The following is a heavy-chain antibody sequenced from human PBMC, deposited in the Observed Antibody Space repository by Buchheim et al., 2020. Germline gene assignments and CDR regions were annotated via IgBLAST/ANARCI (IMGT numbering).Heavy chain of an antibody. D-gene: IGHD3-10*01. CDR2: IYWDDDK. CDR1: GFSLSTSGVG. Sequence: QITLKESGPTLVKPTQTLTLTCTFSGFSLSTSGVGVGWIRQPPGKALEWLALIYWDDDKRYSPSLKSRLTITKDTSKNQVVLTMTKMDPVDTAKYYCANRTQQWFRELLSFDYWGQGTL. J-gene: IGHJ4*02. CDR3: ANRTQQWFRELLSFDY. V-gene: IGHV2-5*02.